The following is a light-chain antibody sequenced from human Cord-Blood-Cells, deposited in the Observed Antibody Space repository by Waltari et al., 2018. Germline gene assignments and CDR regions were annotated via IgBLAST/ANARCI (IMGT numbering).Light chain of an antibody. CDR1: QDISNY. Sequence: DIQMTQSPSSRSASVGDRVTITCQASQDISNYLNWYQQKPGKAPKLLIYDASNLETGVPSRFSGSGSGTDFTFTISSLQPEDIATYYCQQYDNLIFTFGPGTKVDIK. CDR2: DAS. J-gene: IGKJ3*01. CDR3: QQYDNLIFT. V-gene: IGKV1-33*01.